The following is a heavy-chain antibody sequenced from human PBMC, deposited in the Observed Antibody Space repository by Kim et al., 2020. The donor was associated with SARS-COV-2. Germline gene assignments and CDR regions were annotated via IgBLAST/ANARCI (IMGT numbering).Heavy chain of an antibody. Sequence: SQTLSLTCALSGDSVSSNTAAWNWIRQSPSRGLEWLGRTYYRSKWYYDYAVSVKSRITINPDTSKNQFSLQLNSVTPEDTAVYYCARDGSNSWSNFDYWGQRTLVTIFS. CDR3: ARDGSNSWSNFDY. CDR1: GDSVSSNTAA. V-gene: IGHV6-1*01. CDR2: TYYRSKWYY. D-gene: IGHD6-13*01. J-gene: IGHJ4*02.